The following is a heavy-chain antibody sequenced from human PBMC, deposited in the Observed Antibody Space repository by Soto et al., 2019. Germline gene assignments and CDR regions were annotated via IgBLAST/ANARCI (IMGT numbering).Heavy chain of an antibody. Sequence: QLQLQESGPGLVKPSETLSLTCTVSGGSISSSSYYWGWIRQPPGKGLEWIGSIYYSGSTYYNPSLQSRVTISVDTSKNQFALKLSSVTAAATAVYYCARHSPAISISDHWGQGTLVTVSS. J-gene: IGHJ4*02. V-gene: IGHV4-39*01. CDR3: ARHSPAISISDH. CDR1: GGSISSSSYY. D-gene: IGHD3-3*01. CDR2: IYYSGST.